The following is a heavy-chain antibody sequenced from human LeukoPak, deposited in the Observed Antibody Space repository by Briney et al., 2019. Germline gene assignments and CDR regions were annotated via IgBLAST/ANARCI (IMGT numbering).Heavy chain of an antibody. Sequence: PGGSLRLSCAASGFTFSSYAMHWVRQAPGKGLEWVAVISYDGSNKYYTDSVKGRFTISRDNSKNTLYLQMNSLRAEDTAVYYCAKGRIVVVPAAFDYWGQGTLVTVSS. D-gene: IGHD2-2*01. J-gene: IGHJ4*02. CDR2: ISYDGSNK. CDR1: GFTFSSYA. V-gene: IGHV3-30-3*01. CDR3: AKGRIVVVPAAFDY.